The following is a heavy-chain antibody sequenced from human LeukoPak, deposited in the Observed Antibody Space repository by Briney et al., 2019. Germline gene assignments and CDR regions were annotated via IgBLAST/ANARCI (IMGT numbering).Heavy chain of an antibody. CDR1: GGSISSSNW. CDR2: IYLGGST. Sequence: PSGTLSLTCAVSGGSISSSNWWSWVRQPPGKGLEWIGEIYLGGSTHYNPSLESRVTISVDKSKSQLSLKLSSVTAADAAVYYCTRKYYYYGMDVWGQGTTVTVSS. J-gene: IGHJ6*02. V-gene: IGHV4-4*02. CDR3: TRKYYYYGMDV.